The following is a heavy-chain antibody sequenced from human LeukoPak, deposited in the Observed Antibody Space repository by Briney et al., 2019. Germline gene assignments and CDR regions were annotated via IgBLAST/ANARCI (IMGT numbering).Heavy chain of an antibody. D-gene: IGHD2-15*01. CDR1: GYTLTELS. J-gene: IGHJ5*02. Sequence: RAPVKVSCKVSGYTLTELSMHWVRQAPGKGLEWMGGFDPEDGETIYAQKFQGRVTMTEDTSTDTAYMELSSLRSEDTAVYYCATARYCSGGSCSHWFDPWGQGTLVTVSS. V-gene: IGHV1-24*01. CDR2: FDPEDGET. CDR3: ATARYCSGGSCSHWFDP.